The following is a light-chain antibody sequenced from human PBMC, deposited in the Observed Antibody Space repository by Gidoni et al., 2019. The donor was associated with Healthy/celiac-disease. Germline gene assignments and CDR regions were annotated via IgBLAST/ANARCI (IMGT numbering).Light chain of an antibody. Sequence: QSVLTQPPSVSEAPGQRVTISCTGSSSNIGAGYDVHWYQQIPGTAPKLLIYGNNNRPSGVPDRFSGSKSGTSASLAITGLQAEDEADYYCQSYDSSLSGLWVFGGGTKLTVL. CDR3: QSYDSSLSGLWV. V-gene: IGLV1-40*01. CDR1: SSNIGAGYD. CDR2: GNN. J-gene: IGLJ3*02.